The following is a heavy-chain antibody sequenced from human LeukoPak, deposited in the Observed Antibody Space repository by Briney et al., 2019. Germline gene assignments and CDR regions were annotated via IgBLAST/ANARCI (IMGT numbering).Heavy chain of an antibody. CDR1: GYTFTSYV. CDR3: ARGGMVATFLYYYGMDV. V-gene: IGHV7-4-1*02. J-gene: IGHJ6*02. CDR2: INTNTGNP. Sequence: ASVKVSCKASGYTFTSYVMNWVRQAPGQGLEWMGWINTNTGNPTYAQGFTGRFVLSLDTSVSTAYLQISSLKAEDTAVYYCARGGMVATFLYYYGMDVWGQGTTVTVSS. D-gene: IGHD5-12*01.